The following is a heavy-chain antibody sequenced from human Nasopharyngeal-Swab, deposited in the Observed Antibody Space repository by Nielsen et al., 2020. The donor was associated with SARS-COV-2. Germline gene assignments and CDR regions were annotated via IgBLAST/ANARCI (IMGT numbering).Heavy chain of an antibody. D-gene: IGHD6-19*01. CDR1: GGSISSSSYY. J-gene: IGHJ4*02. CDR2: IYYSGST. V-gene: IGHV4-39*01. CDR3: ARHWVIAVAGISYFDY. Sequence: SETLSLTCTVSGGSISSSSYYWGWIRQPPGKGLEWIGSIYYSGSTYYNPSLKSRVTISVDTSKNQFSLKLSSVTAADTAVYYCARHWVIAVAGISYFDYWGQGTRVTVSS.